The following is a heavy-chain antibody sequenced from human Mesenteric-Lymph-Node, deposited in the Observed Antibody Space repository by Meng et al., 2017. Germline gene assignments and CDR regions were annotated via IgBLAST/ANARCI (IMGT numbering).Heavy chain of an antibody. Sequence: QVPLQQWGAGLLKPSDTLSLICFVYGGSFSAYNWRWIRQPPGKGLEWIGYIYYSGSTYYNPSLKSRVTISVDTSKNQFSLKLSSVTAADTAVYYCARDRTTGRYFDYWGQGTLVTVSS. CDR3: ARDRTTGRYFDY. J-gene: IGHJ4*02. CDR1: GGSFSAYN. D-gene: IGHD4-11*01. CDR2: IYYSGST. V-gene: IGHV4-30-4*02.